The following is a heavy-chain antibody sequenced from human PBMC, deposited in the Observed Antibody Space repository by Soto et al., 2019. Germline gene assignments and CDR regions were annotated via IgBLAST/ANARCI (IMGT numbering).Heavy chain of an antibody. J-gene: IGHJ6*03. V-gene: IGHV3-66*01. Sequence: QLVESGGGLVQPGGSLRLSCSASGFTVTTKYMSWVRQAPGRGLEWVSLIYTGDTTSYADSVRGRFTISRDGFRNTLYVQMNSLRDGDTAVYYCVRDGLHCSGDRCFGIPMDVWGKGTTVTVSS. CDR1: GFTVTTKY. CDR2: IYTGDTT. CDR3: VRDGLHCSGDRCFGIPMDV. D-gene: IGHD2-15*01.